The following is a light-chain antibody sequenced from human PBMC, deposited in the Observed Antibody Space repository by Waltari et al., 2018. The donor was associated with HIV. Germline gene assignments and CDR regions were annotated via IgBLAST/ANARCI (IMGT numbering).Light chain of an antibody. Sequence: QSVLTQPPSASGTPGQRVTVSCSVSSSNIESTPVNCYQHLPKTAPKLLIYSNNQRPSGVPDRFSGSKSGTSASLAISGLQSEDEADYYCAAWDDSLNAYVFGTGTKVTVL. CDR3: AAWDDSLNAYV. V-gene: IGLV1-44*01. CDR1: SSNIESTP. J-gene: IGLJ1*01. CDR2: SNN.